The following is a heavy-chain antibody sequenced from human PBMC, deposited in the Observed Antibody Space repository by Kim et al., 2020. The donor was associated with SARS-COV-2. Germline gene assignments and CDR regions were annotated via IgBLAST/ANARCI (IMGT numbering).Heavy chain of an antibody. D-gene: IGHD4-4*01. CDR3: ATTPRTTGGWFDP. V-gene: IGHV1-69*13. CDR1: GGTFSSYA. J-gene: IGHJ5*02. CDR2: IIPIFGKG. Sequence: SVKVSCKASGGTFSSYAISWVRQAPGQGLEWMGGIIPIFGKGKYAQKFQGRVTITADESTSTAYMELSSLRSEDTAVYYCATTPRTTGGWFDPWGQGTLVTVSS.